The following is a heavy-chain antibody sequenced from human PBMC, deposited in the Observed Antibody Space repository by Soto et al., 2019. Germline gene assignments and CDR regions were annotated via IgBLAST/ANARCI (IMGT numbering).Heavy chain of an antibody. CDR2: ISAYNGNT. CDR1: GYTFTSYG. D-gene: IGHD4-4*01. Sequence: GASVKVSCKASGYTFTSYGISWVRQAPGQGLEWMGWISAYNGNTNYAQKLQGRVTMTTDTSTSTAYMELRSLRSDDTAVYYCARDWGASYSNYRLLGGAYYYGMDVWGQGTTVTVSS. V-gene: IGHV1-18*04. J-gene: IGHJ6*02. CDR3: ARDWGASYSNYRLLGGAYYYGMDV.